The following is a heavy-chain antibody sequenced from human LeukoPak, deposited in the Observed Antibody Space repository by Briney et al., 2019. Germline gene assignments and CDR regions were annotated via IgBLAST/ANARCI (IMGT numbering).Heavy chain of an antibody. J-gene: IGHJ1*01. CDR1: GYSISSGYY. D-gene: IGHD2-2*01. CDR2: IYHSGST. Sequence: SETLSLTCTVSGYSISSGYYWGWIRQPPGKGLEWIGSIYHSGSTYYNPSLKSRVTISVDTSKNQFSLKLSSVTAADTAVYYCARSYDQLLQYFQHWGQGTLVTVSS. CDR3: ARSYDQLLQYFQH. V-gene: IGHV4-38-2*02.